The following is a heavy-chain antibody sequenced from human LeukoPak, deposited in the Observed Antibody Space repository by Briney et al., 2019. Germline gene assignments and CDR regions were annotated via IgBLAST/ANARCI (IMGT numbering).Heavy chain of an antibody. Sequence: GGSLRLSCAASGFTFSSYAMSWVRQAPGKGLEWVSAISGSGGSTYYADSVKGRCTISRDNPKNTLYLQMNSLRAEDTAVYYCAKVVRVILTGYIDYWGQGTLVTVSS. CDR1: GFTFSSYA. V-gene: IGHV3-23*01. CDR2: ISGSGGST. D-gene: IGHD3-9*01. CDR3: AKVVRVILTGYIDY. J-gene: IGHJ4*02.